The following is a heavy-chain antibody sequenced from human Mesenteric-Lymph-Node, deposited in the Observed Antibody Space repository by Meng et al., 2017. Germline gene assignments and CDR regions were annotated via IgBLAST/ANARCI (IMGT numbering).Heavy chain of an antibody. V-gene: IGHV4-31*01. CDR1: GGSISSGGYY. D-gene: IGHD4-17*01. J-gene: IGHJ4*02. Sequence: VQRQESGPGLVKPSPTLSLTCTVSGGSISSGGYYWSWIRQHPGKGLEWIGYIYYSGSTYYNPSLKSLVTISVDTSKNQFSLKLSSVTAADTAVYYCARADDYGAFFDYWGQGTLVTVSS. CDR3: ARADDYGAFFDY. CDR2: IYYSGST.